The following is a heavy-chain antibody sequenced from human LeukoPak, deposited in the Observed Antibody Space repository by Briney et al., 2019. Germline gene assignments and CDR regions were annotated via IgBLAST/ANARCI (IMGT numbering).Heavy chain of an antibody. CDR3: ARARLRYFDWLLAEHYFDY. J-gene: IGHJ4*02. CDR1: GGSISSSNW. V-gene: IGHV4-4*02. D-gene: IGHD3-9*01. CDR2: IYHSEST. Sequence: SGTLSLTCAVSGGSISSSNWWSWVRQPPGKGLEWIGEIYHSESTNYNPSLKSRVTISVDKSKNQFSLKLSSVTAADTAVYYCARARLRYFDWLLAEHYFDYWGQGTLVTVSS.